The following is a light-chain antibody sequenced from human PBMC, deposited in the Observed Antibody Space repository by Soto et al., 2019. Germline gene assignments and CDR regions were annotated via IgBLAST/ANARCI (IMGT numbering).Light chain of an antibody. J-gene: IGKJ3*01. CDR1: QIVSSTY. V-gene: IGKV3-20*01. CDR3: QVYGTSPPQFT. Sequence: EIVLTQSPGTLSLSPGERAILSCRASQIVSSTYLAWYHQKPGQAPRLLIYGASNRATGIPGRFSGSGSGTDVTLTISRLEPEDFAVYCCQVYGTSPPQFTFGPGTKVDIK. CDR2: GAS.